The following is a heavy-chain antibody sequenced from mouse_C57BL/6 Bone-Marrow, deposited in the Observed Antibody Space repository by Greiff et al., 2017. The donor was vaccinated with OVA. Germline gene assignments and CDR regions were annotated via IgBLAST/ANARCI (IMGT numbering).Heavy chain of an antibody. V-gene: IGHV5-4*01. CDR2: ISDGGSYT. J-gene: IGHJ4*01. Sequence: EVKLVESGGGLVKPGGSLKLSCAASGFTFSSYAMSWVRQTPEKRLEWVATISDGGSYTYYPDNVKGRFTISRDNAKNKLYLQMSHLKSEDTAMYYCARESPLYAMDYWGQGTSVTVSS. CDR3: ARESPLYAMDY. CDR1: GFTFSSYA.